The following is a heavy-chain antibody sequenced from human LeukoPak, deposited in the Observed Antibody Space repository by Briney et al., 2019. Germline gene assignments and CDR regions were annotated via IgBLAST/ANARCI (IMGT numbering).Heavy chain of an antibody. Sequence: GGSLRLSCAASGFTFSSYGMHWVRQAPGKGLEWVAVISYDGSNKYYADSVEGRFTISRDNSKNTLYLQMNSLRAEDTAVYYCAKDRYGDYVGYYYYYYGMDVWGQGTTVTVSS. CDR1: GFTFSSYG. V-gene: IGHV3-30*18. J-gene: IGHJ6*02. CDR2: ISYDGSNK. D-gene: IGHD4-17*01. CDR3: AKDRYGDYVGYYYYYYGMDV.